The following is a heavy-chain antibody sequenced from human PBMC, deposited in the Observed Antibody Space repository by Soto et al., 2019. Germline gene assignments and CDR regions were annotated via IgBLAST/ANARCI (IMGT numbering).Heavy chain of an antibody. J-gene: IGHJ6*02. CDR1: GYTSTGYY. D-gene: IGHD4-17*01. CDR3: ARDLTVTTNYYYYYGMDV. Sequence: ASVKVSCKASGYTSTGYYMHWVRQAPGQGLEWMGWINPNSGGTNYAQKFQGRVTMTRDTSISTAYMELSRLRSDDTAVYYCARDLTVTTNYYYYYGMDVWGQGTTVTVSS. V-gene: IGHV1-2*02. CDR2: INPNSGGT.